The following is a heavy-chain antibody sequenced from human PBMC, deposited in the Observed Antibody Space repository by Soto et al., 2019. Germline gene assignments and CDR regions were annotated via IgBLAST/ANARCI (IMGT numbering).Heavy chain of an antibody. D-gene: IGHD2-2*01. CDR3: ARLGGYCSSTSCYGHYTMDV. CDR2: FYYSGST. Sequence: SETLSRTGTVSGGSISGGPYSWGRIRQPPEGGLEWMGTFYYSGSTNYNPSLESRVTISVDTSRNQFSLKVSSVTAADTAVYYCARLGGYCSSTSCYGHYTMDVXGQGTTVT. V-gene: IGHV4-39*01. J-gene: IGHJ6*02. CDR1: GGSISGGPYS.